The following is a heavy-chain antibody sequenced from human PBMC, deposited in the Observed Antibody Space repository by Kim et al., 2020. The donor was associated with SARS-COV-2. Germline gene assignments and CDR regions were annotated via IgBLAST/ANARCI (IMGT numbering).Heavy chain of an antibody. CDR3: AGTGTIDGQWLVHAFDF. CDR1: GLTVSSNY. D-gene: IGHD6-19*01. CDR2: IYSGGST. V-gene: IGHV3-53*01. J-gene: IGHJ3*01. Sequence: GGSLRLSCAASGLTVSSNYMSWVRQAPGKGLEWVSVIYSGGSTYYADSVKGRFTISRDNSKNTLYLQMNSLRAEDTALYYCAGTGTIDGQWLVHAFDFWGQGTMVTVSS.